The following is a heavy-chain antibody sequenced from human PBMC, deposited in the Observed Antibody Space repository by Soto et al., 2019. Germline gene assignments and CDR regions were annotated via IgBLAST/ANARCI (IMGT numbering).Heavy chain of an antibody. V-gene: IGHV1-18*01. D-gene: IGHD3-10*01. J-gene: IGHJ2*01. CDR3: ARYYQYWYCDL. Sequence: QVQLVQSGAEVKKPGASVKVSCKASGYTFTSDGISWVRQAPRQGLEWMGWISASSGNTNYAQKLQGRVTMTTDTSTSTAYVELRSLRFDDTAVYYGARYYQYWYCDLGGRGTLVTVSS. CDR2: ISASSGNT. CDR1: GYTFTSDG.